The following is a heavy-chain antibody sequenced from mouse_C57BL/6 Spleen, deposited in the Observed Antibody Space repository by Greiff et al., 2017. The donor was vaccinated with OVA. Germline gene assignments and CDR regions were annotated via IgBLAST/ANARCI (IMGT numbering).Heavy chain of an antibody. J-gene: IGHJ3*01. V-gene: IGHV14-2*01. D-gene: IGHD4-1*01. CDR2: IDPEDGEP. CDR3: ARERLTGAAWFAY. CDR1: GFNIKDYY. Sequence: DVKLQESGAELVKPGASVKLSCTASGFNIKDYYMHWVKQRTEQGLEWIGRIDPEDGEPKYAPKFQGKATITADTSSNTAYLQLSSLTSEDTAVYYCARERLTGAAWFAYWGQGTLVTVSA.